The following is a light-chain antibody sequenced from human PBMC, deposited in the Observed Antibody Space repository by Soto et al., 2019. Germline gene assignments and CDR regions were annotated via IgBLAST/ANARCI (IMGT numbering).Light chain of an antibody. V-gene: IGLV1-44*01. CDR2: NNN. CDR1: SSSIGSTT. Sequence: QSVLTQPPSASGTPGQRVTIACSGSSSSIGSTTVKWYQQLPGTAPKLLIYNNNQRPSGVPDRFSGSKSGTSASLAISGLQAEEDADYYCAAWDDSLNGVVFGGGTKLTVL. J-gene: IGLJ3*02. CDR3: AAWDDSLNGVV.